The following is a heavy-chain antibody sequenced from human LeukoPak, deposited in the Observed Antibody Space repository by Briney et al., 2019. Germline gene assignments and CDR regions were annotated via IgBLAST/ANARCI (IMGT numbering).Heavy chain of an antibody. CDR3: AHRPAKPIVVAVHDTFDI. Sequence: SGPTLVNPTQTLTLTCTFSGFSLSTGGVGVGWIRQPPGKALEWLALIYWNDDKRYSPSLKSRLTITKDTSKNQVVLTMTNMDPVDTATYYCAHRPAKPIVVAVHDTFDIWGQGTMVTVSS. D-gene: IGHD6-19*01. CDR1: GFSLSTGGVG. CDR2: IYWNDDK. J-gene: IGHJ3*02. V-gene: IGHV2-5*01.